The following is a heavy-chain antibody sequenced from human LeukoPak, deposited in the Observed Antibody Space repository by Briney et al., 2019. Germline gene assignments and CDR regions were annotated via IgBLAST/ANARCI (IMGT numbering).Heavy chain of an antibody. V-gene: IGHV1-8*03. CDR3: ARTLLWFGELLLFDY. D-gene: IGHD3-10*01. Sequence: ASVKVSCKASGYTFTSYDINWVRQATGQGLEWMGWVNPNSGNTGYAQKFQGRVTITRNTSIITAYMELSSLRSEDTAVYYCARTLLWFGELLLFDYWGQGTLVTVSS. J-gene: IGHJ4*02. CDR2: VNPNSGNT. CDR1: GYTFTSYD.